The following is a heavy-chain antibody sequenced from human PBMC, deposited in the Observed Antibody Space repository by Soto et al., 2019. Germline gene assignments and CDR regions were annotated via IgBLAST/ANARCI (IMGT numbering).Heavy chain of an antibody. CDR2: INAGNGNT. Sequence: ASVKVSCKASGYTFTSYAMHWVRQAPGQRLEWMGWINAGNGNTKYSQKFQGRVTITRDTSASTAYMELSSLRSEDTAVYYCARVKYYYDSSSPTTPDAFDIWGQGTMVTLAS. V-gene: IGHV1-3*01. J-gene: IGHJ3*02. CDR3: ARVKYYYDSSSPTTPDAFDI. CDR1: GYTFTSYA. D-gene: IGHD3-22*01.